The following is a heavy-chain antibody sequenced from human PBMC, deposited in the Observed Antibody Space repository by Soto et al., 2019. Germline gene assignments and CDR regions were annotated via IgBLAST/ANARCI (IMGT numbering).Heavy chain of an antibody. J-gene: IGHJ6*02. V-gene: IGHV4-31*03. D-gene: IGHD3-3*01. CDR1: GGSISSGGYY. Sequence: SETLSLTCTVSGGSISSGGYYWSWIRQHPGKGLEWIGYIYDSGSTYYNPSLKSRVTISLDTSKNQFSLKLSSVTAADTAVYYCARGPRFGYSITYYYGMDSGGQGPRVPVS. CDR2: IYDSGST. CDR3: ARGPRFGYSITYYYGMDS.